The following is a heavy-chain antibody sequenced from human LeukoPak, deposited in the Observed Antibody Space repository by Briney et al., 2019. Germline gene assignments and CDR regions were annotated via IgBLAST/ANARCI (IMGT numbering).Heavy chain of an antibody. CDR3: ARGAYGSGDY. J-gene: IGHJ4*02. CDR2: IYSSGST. V-gene: IGHV4-4*07. CDR1: GGSISSYY. D-gene: IGHD3-10*01. Sequence: SETLSLTCTVSGGSISSYYWSWIRQPAGKGLEWIGRIYSSGSTNYNPSLKSRATMSVDTSKNQFSLKLTSVTAADTAVYYCARGAYGSGDYWGQEALVTVSS.